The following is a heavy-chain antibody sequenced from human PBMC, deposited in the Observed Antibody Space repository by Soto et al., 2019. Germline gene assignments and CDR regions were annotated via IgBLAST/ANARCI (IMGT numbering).Heavy chain of an antibody. D-gene: IGHD1-1*01. V-gene: IGHV1-18*01. Sequence: QVQLVQSGAEVKKPGASVKVSCKAFGYSFSTYGITWVRQAPGQGLEWMGWISAYNGDTNDAQILQGRVTMTTDTSTSTANMDLSSLRADDRPVYYGAKDRYNVYNKEDSDGLDVWGQGTTVPSP. CDR2: ISAYNGDT. CDR1: GYSFSTYG. CDR3: AKDRYNVYNKEDSDGLDV. J-gene: IGHJ6*02.